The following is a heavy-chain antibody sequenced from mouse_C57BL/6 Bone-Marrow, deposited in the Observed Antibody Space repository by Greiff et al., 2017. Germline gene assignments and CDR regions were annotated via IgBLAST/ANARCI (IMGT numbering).Heavy chain of an antibody. J-gene: IGHJ4*01. CDR1: GYTFTDYY. Sequence: VQLQQSGPELVKPGASVKISCKASGYTFTDYYMNWVKQSHGKSLEWIGDINPNNGGTSYNQKFKGKATLTVDKSSSTAYMELRSLTSEDSAVYYCARPPMDDWGQGTSVTVSS. CDR3: ARPPMDD. V-gene: IGHV1-26*01. CDR2: INPNNGGT.